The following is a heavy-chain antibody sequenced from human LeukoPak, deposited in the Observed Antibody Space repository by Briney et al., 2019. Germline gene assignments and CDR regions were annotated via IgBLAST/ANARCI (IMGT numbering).Heavy chain of an antibody. CDR3: AKTLGAPAEYFHH. CDR1: GGSVSSRSDS. D-gene: IGHD3-10*01. CDR2: IYSGGST. J-gene: IGHJ1*01. V-gene: IGHV3-53*01. Sequence: ETLSLTCAVSGGSVSSRSDSWGWIRQPPGKGLEWVAAIYSGGSTFYADSVKGRFTISRDISKNTLYLQMNGLRAEDTAVYYCAKTLGAPAEYFHHWGQGTLVTVSS.